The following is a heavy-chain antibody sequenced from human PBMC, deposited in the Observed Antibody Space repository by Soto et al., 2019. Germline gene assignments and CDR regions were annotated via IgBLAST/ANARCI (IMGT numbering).Heavy chain of an antibody. V-gene: IGHV3-9*01. D-gene: IGHD2-2*01. CDR1: GLTFGDYA. Sequence: GGSLRLSCAASGLTFGDYAIHCVPQAPGKGLDWVSGISWNSGSIGYADSVKGRFTTSRDNAKNSLYLQMNSLRAEDTALYYCAKDIRYCSSTSCPGDAFDIWGQGTMVTVS. J-gene: IGHJ3*02. CDR2: ISWNSGSI. CDR3: AKDIRYCSSTSCPGDAFDI.